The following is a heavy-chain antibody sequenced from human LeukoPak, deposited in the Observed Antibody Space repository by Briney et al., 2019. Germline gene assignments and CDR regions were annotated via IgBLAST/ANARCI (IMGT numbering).Heavy chain of an antibody. CDR1: GGSISSYY. CDR3: ARVWLVPAADAFDI. Sequence: PSQTLSLTCTVSGGSISSYYWSWIRQPQGKGLEGIWYIYYSGSTNYNPSLECRVTISVDTSKHLFSLKLSSVTPADTAVYYCARVWLVPAADAFDIWGQGTMVTVSS. J-gene: IGHJ3*02. V-gene: IGHV4-59*08. CDR2: IYYSGST. D-gene: IGHD2-2*01.